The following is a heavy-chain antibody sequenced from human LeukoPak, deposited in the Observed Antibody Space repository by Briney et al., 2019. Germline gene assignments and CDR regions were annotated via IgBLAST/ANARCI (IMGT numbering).Heavy chain of an antibody. D-gene: IGHD2-8*01. J-gene: IGHJ5*02. V-gene: IGHV4-59*12. CDR3: ARTLGYCTNGVCYTALYNWFDP. CDR1: GGSISSYY. CDR2: IYYSGST. Sequence: PSETLSLTCTVSGGSISSYYWSWIRQPPGKGLEWIGYIYYSGSTYYNPSLKSRVTISVDTSKNQFSLKLSSVTAADTAVYYCARTLGYCTNGVCYTALYNWFDPWGQGTLVTVSS.